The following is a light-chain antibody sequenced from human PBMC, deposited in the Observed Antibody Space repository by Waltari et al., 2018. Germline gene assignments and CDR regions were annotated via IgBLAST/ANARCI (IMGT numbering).Light chain of an antibody. Sequence: QSVLTQPPSASGTPGQRVTISCSGSSSNIGSNSVNWYQHLPGAAPKLLIYSDNRRPSGVPDRFTGSKSGASASRAISGLQSEEEADYYCAAWDVSLNGLVFGGGTKLTVL. CDR3: AAWDVSLNGLV. CDR1: SSNIGSNS. CDR2: SDN. J-gene: IGLJ2*01. V-gene: IGLV1-44*01.